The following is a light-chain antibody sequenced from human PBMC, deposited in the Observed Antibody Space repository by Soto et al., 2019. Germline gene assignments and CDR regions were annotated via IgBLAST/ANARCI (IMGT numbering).Light chain of an antibody. CDR2: GNN. V-gene: IGLV1-40*01. CDR1: SSNIGAGYD. CDR3: QSYDSSLSAVV. J-gene: IGLJ2*01. Sequence: QSVLTQPPSVSGAPGQRVTISCTGSSSNIGAGYDVHWYQQLPGTAPKLLIYGNNNRPSGVPDRFSGSKSGISASLAITGLQAEDEADYYCQSYDSSLSAVVFGGGTKLTVL.